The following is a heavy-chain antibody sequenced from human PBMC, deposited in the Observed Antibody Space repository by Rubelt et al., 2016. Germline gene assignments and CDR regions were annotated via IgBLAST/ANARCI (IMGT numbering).Heavy chain of an antibody. CDR1: GGSFSGYY. CDR2: INHSGST. J-gene: IGHJ4*02. V-gene: IGHV4-34*01. Sequence: QVQLQQWGAGLLKPSETLSLTCAVYGGSFSGYYWSWIRQPPGKGLEWIGEINHSGSTNYNPSLKSRVSISVDTSKNQFSPSLSSVTAAETAVFYCARRPQTATDDMGPRGTFDCWGQGTLVTVSS. D-gene: IGHD3-10*01. CDR3: ARRPQTATDDMGPRGTFDC.